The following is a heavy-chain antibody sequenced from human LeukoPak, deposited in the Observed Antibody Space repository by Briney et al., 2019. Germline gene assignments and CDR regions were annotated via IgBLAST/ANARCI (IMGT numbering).Heavy chain of an antibody. V-gene: IGHV1-18*01. J-gene: IGHJ4*02. D-gene: IGHD4-17*01. CDR1: VYTFTSYG. CDR2: ISAYNGNT. CDR3: ARDLRLRGHFGTVDY. Sequence: ASVKVSCKASVYTFTSYGISWVRQAPGQGLEWMGWISAYNGNTNYAQKLQGRVTMTTDTSTSTAYMELRSLRSDDTAVYYCARDLRLRGHFGTVDYWGQGTLVTVSS.